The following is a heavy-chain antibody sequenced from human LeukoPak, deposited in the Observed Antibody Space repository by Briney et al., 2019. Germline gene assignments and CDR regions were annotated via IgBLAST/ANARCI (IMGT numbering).Heavy chain of an antibody. V-gene: IGHV3-48*03. CDR2: ISSSGSTI. D-gene: IGHD2-21*01. CDR1: GFTFSSYE. CDR3: ARTSYGMDV. Sequence: GGSLRLSCAASGFTFSSYEMNWVRQAPGKGLEWVSYISSSGSTIYYADSVKGRFTISRDNAKNSLYLQMNSLRAEDTAVYYRARTSYGMDVWGQGTTVTVSS. J-gene: IGHJ6*02.